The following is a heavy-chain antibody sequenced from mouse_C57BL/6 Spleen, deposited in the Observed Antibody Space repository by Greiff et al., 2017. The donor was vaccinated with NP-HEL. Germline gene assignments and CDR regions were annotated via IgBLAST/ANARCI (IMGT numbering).Heavy chain of an antibody. Sequence: EVKLMESGGGLVQPKGSLKLSCAASGFSFNTYAMNWVRQAPGKGLEWVARIRSKSNNYATYYADSVKDRFTISRDDSESMLYLQMNNLKTEDTAMYYCVREGTNCDYWGKGTTLTVSS. D-gene: IGHD2-13*01. CDR2: IRSKSNNYAT. CDR1: GFSFNTYA. CDR3: VREGTNCDY. V-gene: IGHV10-1*01. J-gene: IGHJ2*01.